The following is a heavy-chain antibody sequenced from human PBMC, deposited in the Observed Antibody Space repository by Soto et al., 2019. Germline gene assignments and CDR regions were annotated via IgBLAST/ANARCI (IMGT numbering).Heavy chain of an antibody. D-gene: IGHD5-18*01. V-gene: IGHV3-30*18. CDR3: AKGDPDTFMAMALDN. Sequence: QVQLVESGGGVVRPGRSLRLSCAASGFTFRSYGLHWVRQAPGKGLEWVAGISYDGSKTYYTDSVKGRFTISRDNFKKTLYLQMSSLRTEDTGLYYCAKGDPDTFMAMALDNLGQGTLVTVSS. J-gene: IGHJ4*02. CDR1: GFTFRSYG. CDR2: ISYDGSKT.